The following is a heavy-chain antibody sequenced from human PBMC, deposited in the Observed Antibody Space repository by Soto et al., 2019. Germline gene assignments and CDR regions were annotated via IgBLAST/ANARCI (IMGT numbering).Heavy chain of an antibody. CDR2: ISGSGGST. D-gene: IGHD1-26*01. Sequence: EEQLLESGGGLVQPGGSLRLSCAASGFTFSSYAMSWVRQAPGKGLEWVSAISGSGGSTFYADSVKGRFTISRDNSKNTLYLQMNSLRAEDTAVYYCAKDPSGGWGRPSDYWGQGPLITVSS. CDR1: GFTFSSYA. CDR3: AKDPSGGWGRPSDY. V-gene: IGHV3-23*01. J-gene: IGHJ4*02.